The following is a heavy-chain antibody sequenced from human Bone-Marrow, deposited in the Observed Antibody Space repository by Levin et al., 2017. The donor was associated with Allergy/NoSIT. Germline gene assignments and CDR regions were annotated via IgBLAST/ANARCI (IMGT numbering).Heavy chain of an antibody. J-gene: IGHJ1*01. Sequence: QAGGSLRLSCADSGSFGMHWVRQAPGKGLEWLAVISYDGSYTYYADSMKGRLSISRDSSENTVNLQMSSLRPEDTAFYFCAREFLHSGYFRSWDQGTLVTVSS. V-gene: IGHV3-30*03. CDR2: ISYDGSYT. D-gene: IGHD2-21*01. CDR3: AREFLHSGYFRS. CDR1: GSFG.